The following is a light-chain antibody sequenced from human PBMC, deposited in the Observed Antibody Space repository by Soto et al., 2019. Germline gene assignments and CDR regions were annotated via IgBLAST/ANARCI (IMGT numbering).Light chain of an antibody. Sequence: AIPMTQSPSSLSASVGDRITITCRASQGIRNDLGWYQQKPGKAPKLLIYAASSLQSGVPSRFSGSGSGTDFTLTISSLQPEDFATYYCLQDYNYPRAFGGGTKVEIK. J-gene: IGKJ4*01. V-gene: IGKV1-6*01. CDR2: AAS. CDR3: LQDYNYPRA. CDR1: QGIRND.